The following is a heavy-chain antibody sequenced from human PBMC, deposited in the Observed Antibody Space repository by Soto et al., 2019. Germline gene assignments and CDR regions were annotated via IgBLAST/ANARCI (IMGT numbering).Heavy chain of an antibody. CDR3: ARDGDRGYDMDV. V-gene: IGHV3-48*02. CDR1: GFTFSTYN. CDR2: ITNTGETI. J-gene: IGHJ6*02. Sequence: EVQMVESGGGLVQPGGSLRLSCAGSGFTFSTYNMDWVRQAPGKGLEWISYITNTGETIYYADSVRGRFSISRDNAKNALFLQMNSLRDEETAFYYCARDGDRGYDMDVWGQGTTVTVSS.